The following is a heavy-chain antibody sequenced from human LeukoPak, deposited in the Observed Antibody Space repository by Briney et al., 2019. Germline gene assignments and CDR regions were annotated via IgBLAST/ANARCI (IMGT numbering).Heavy chain of an antibody. J-gene: IGHJ4*02. V-gene: IGHV3-30*18. D-gene: IGHD5-18*01. CDR3: AKDQNSYGPPLGYFDY. Sequence: PGRSLRLSCAASGFSFNSYGVHWVRQAPGKGLEWVAFSSYDGSIEYYADSVKGRFTISRDNSKKTLYLQMNSLRAEDTAVFYCAKDQNSYGPPLGYFDYWGQGTLVTVSS. CDR1: GFSFNSYG. CDR2: SSYDGSIE.